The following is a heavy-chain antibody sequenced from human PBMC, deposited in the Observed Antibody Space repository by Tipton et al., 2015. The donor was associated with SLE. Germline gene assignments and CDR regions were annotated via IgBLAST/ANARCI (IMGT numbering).Heavy chain of an antibody. D-gene: IGHD2-15*01. J-gene: IGHJ5*02. CDR3: ARGGVVVVAATRWFDP. Sequence: LRLSCAVYGGSFSGYYWSWIRQPPGKGLEWIGEINHSGSTNYNPSLKSRVTISVDTSKNQFSLKLSSVTAADTAVYYCARGGVVVVAATRWFDPWGQGTLVTVSS. CDR2: INHSGST. CDR1: GGSFSGYY. V-gene: IGHV4-34*01.